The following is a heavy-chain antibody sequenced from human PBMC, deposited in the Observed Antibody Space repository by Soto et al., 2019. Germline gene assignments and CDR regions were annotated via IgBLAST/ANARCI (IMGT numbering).Heavy chain of an antibody. J-gene: IGHJ4*01. CDR1: GGSISRYY. V-gene: IGHV4-59*13. CDR2: AYYSGTT. D-gene: IGHD3-3*01. Sequence: SETLSLTCPVSGGSISRYYWSLIRQPPGKGLGWIGYAYYSGTTNYNPSLKSRVSISVDTSKKHVSLRLNSVTAADTAVYYCAVWSALTQYYFDSWGHGTLVTVSS. CDR3: AVWSALTQYYFDS.